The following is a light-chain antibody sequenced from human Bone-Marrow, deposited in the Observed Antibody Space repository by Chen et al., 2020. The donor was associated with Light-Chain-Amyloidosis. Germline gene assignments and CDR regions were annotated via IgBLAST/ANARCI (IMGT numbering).Light chain of an antibody. J-gene: IGKJ1*01. Sequence: ETVMTQSPATLSVSPGDRATLSCRASQTVITNLAWYQQKPGQAPRLPIVDASTRATGVPARFSGSGSGTEFTLTISSLQSDDLAVYFCQQYNNWPGTFGQGTKVEIK. CDR3: QQYNNWPGT. CDR1: QTVITN. V-gene: IGKV3-15*01. CDR2: DAS.